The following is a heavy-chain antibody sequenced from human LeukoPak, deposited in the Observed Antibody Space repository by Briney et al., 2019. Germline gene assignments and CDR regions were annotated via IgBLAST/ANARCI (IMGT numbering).Heavy chain of an antibody. CDR3: ARGTVTRVVPDAFDI. V-gene: IGHV4-34*01. CDR1: GGSFSGYY. J-gene: IGHJ3*02. CDR2: INHSGST. Sequence: SETLSLTCAVYGGSFSGYYWSWIRQPPWKGLEWIGEINHSGSTNYNPSLKSRVTISVDTSENQFSLKLSSVTAADTAVYYCARGTVTRVVPDAFDIWGQGTMVTVSS. D-gene: IGHD4-17*01.